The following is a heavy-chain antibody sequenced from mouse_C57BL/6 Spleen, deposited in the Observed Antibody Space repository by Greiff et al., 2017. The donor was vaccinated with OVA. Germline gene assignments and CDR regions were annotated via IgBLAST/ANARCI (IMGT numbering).Heavy chain of an antibody. Sequence: QVQLQQPGAELVKPGASVKLSCKASGYTFTSYWMHWVKQRPGQGLEWIGMLPPNSGSTNYNAKFKSKATLTVDKSSSTAYMQLSSLTSEDSAVYYCARTYDYDVWFAYWGQGTLVTVSA. CDR2: LPPNSGST. CDR3: ARTYDYDVWFAY. D-gene: IGHD2-4*01. CDR1: GYTFTSYW. V-gene: IGHV1-64*01. J-gene: IGHJ3*01.